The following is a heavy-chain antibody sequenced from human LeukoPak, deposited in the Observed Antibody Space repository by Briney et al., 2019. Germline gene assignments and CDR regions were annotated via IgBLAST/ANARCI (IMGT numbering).Heavy chain of an antibody. V-gene: IGHV4-39*01. D-gene: IGHD2-15*01. Sequence: SETLSLTCTVSGGSISSSSYYWGWIRQPPGKGLEWIGSIYYSGSTYYNPSLKSRVTISVDTSKNQFSLKLSSVTAADTAVYYCARLSGGTSTQPYYYYYYMDVWGKGTTVTVSS. CDR3: ARLSGGTSTQPYYYYYYMDV. CDR2: IYYSGST. CDR1: GGSISSSSYY. J-gene: IGHJ6*03.